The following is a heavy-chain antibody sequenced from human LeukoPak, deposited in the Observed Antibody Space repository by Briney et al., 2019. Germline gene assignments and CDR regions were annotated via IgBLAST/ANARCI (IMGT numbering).Heavy chain of an antibody. J-gene: IGHJ4*02. CDR1: GGTFSTYA. D-gene: IGHD2-8*02. Sequence: SVKVSCKASGGTFSTYAISWVRQAPGQGLEWMGGTIPIFGTIKYAQNFQGRVTITTDESTSTDYMELTSLRSEDTAVYYCARGVLVPPYYFDHWGQGTLVAVSS. V-gene: IGHV1-69*05. CDR3: ARGVLVPPYYFDH. CDR2: TIPIFGTI.